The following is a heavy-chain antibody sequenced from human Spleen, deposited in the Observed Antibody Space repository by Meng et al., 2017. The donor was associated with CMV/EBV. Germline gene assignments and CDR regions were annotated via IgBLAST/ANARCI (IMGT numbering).Heavy chain of an antibody. J-gene: IGHJ4*03. D-gene: IGHD1-26*01. V-gene: IGHV3-30-3*01. Sequence: GKSLKISCAASGFTFSFHAMHWVRQAPGKGLEWVSVISYDGVSQYYADSIKGRFTISRDNAKNSVYLQMNSLRVDDTAVYYCARSIVGATRYIDYWGQGTTVTVSS. CDR1: GFTFSFHA. CDR3: ARSIVGATRYIDY. CDR2: ISYDGVSQ.